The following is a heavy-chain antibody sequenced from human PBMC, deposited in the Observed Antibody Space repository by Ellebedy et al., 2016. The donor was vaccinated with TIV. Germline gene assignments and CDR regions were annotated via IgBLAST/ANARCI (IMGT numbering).Heavy chain of an antibody. CDR3: ARDLDKSRGWYGGAAY. CDR1: GFTFNSYA. J-gene: IGHJ4*02. V-gene: IGHV3-30-3*01. Sequence: GESLKISCAASGFTFNSYAMHWVRQAPGKGLEWVAVISYDGSSKYYADSVKGRFPISRDNSMTTLYLEMNSLRAEDTAGYYCARDLDKSRGWYGGAAYWGQGTLVTVSS. D-gene: IGHD6-19*01. CDR2: ISYDGSSK.